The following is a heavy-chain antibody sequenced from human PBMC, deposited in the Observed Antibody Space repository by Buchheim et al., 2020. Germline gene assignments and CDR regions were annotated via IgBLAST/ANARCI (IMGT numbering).Heavy chain of an antibody. Sequence: EVQLLESGGGLVQAGGSLRLSCAASGFTFRSYAMSWVRQAPGKGLEWVSGISDSGGTKYYADSVKGRVTISRDNSKSTLYLQMNSFRADDTARYDCVKPDYSPGNWAWFDPWGQGT. J-gene: IGHJ5*02. D-gene: IGHD4-11*01. V-gene: IGHV3-23*01. CDR2: ISDSGGTK. CDR3: VKPDYSPGNWAWFDP. CDR1: GFTFRSYA.